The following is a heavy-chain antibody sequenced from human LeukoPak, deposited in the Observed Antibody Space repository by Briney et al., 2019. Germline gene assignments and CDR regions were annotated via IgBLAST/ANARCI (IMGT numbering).Heavy chain of an antibody. D-gene: IGHD6-13*01. Sequence: SETLSLTCTVSGGSISSSYYWGWIRQPPGKGLEWIGSIDYSGSTYYNPSLKSRVTISVDTSKNQFSLKLTSVTAADTAVYYCARIARAAAGTYINYYYYYMDVWGKGTTVTVSS. CDR1: GGSISSSYY. CDR2: IDYSGST. CDR3: ARIARAAAGTYINYYYYYMDV. J-gene: IGHJ6*03. V-gene: IGHV4-39*07.